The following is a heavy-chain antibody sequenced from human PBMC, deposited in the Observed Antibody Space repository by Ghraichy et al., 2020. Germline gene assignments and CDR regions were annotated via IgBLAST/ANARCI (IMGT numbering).Heavy chain of an antibody. J-gene: IGHJ4*02. Sequence: SCAASGFTFSSYAMHWVRQAPGKGLEWVAVISYDGSNKYYADSVKGRFTISRDNSKNTLYLQMNSLRAEDTAVYYCARGYDFWSGSTHYWGQGTLVTVSS. V-gene: IGHV3-30*04. D-gene: IGHD3-3*01. CDR3: ARGYDFWSGSTHY. CDR2: ISYDGSNK. CDR1: GFTFSSYA.